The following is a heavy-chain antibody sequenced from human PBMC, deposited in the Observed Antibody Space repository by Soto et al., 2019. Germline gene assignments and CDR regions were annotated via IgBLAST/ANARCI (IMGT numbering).Heavy chain of an antibody. Sequence: EVQLVESGGGLVKPGGSLRLSCAASGFTFSNSGMNWVRQAPGKGQEWVSYISSSGYIFYADSVKGRFTISRDNAKDALYLQMNSLRAEDTAVYYCARDLGAVTTLGFQNWGQGALVTVSS. CDR3: ARDLGAVTTLGFQN. V-gene: IGHV3-21*01. CDR2: ISSSGYI. J-gene: IGHJ1*01. D-gene: IGHD4-17*01. CDR1: GFTFSNSG.